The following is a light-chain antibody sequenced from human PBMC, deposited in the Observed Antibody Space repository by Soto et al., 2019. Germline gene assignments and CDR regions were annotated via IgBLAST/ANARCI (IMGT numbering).Light chain of an antibody. CDR2: GAS. CDR1: QSVSSN. J-gene: IGKJ1*01. CDR3: QQYNNWPRA. V-gene: IGKV3-15*01. Sequence: EIVMTQSPATLSVSPGERATLSCRASQSVSSNLAWYRQKPGQAPRLLIYGASTRATGIPARFSGSGSGTEFTITISSLQSEDFAVYYWQQYNNWPRALGQGTKVEIK.